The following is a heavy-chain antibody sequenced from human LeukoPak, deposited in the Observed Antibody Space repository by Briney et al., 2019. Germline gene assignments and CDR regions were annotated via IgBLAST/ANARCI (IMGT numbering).Heavy chain of an antibody. Sequence: GGSLRLSCAASEFTFSNYALNWVRQAPGKGLEWVSGISGGGGSTYYADAVKGRFTISRDNSKNTLYLQMDSLRAEDTALYYCAKGSGINHYHWIDPWGQGTLVTVSS. CDR3: AKGSGINHYHWIDP. D-gene: IGHD1-14*01. J-gene: IGHJ5*02. V-gene: IGHV3-23*01. CDR2: ISGGGGST. CDR1: EFTFSNYA.